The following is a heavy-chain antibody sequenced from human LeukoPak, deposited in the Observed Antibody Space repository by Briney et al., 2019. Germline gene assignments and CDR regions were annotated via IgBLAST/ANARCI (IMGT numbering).Heavy chain of an antibody. CDR2: IKSKTDGGTT. CDR1: GFTFSNAW. V-gene: IGHV3-15*01. CDR3: TTDWIAVVTANPDY. D-gene: IGHD2-21*02. Sequence: GGSLRLSCAASGFTFSNAWMSWVRQAPGKGLEWVGRIKSKTDGGTTDYAAPVKGRFTIPRDDSKNTLYLQMNSLKTEDTAVYYCTTDWIAVVTANPDYWGQGTLVTVSS. J-gene: IGHJ4*02.